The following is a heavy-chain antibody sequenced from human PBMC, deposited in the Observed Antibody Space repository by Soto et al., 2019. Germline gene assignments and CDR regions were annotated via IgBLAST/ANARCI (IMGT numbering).Heavy chain of an antibody. CDR1: GYTFTDHG. V-gene: IGHV1-18*01. CDR3: ARLPGVVVGDY. J-gene: IGHJ4*02. Sequence: QVQLMQSGVEVKKPGASVKVSCKGSGYTFTDHGISWVRQAPGQGLEWMGWIIPNNGNTKNAPKFQGRVTMTTDTSTSTAYMELRRLRSDDTAVYYCARLPGVVVGDYWGQGTLVTVSS. CDR2: IIPNNGNT. D-gene: IGHD2-15*01.